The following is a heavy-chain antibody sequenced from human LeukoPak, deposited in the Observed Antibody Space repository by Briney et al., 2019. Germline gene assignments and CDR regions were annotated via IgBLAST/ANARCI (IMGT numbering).Heavy chain of an antibody. CDR1: GFTFSSYS. J-gene: IGHJ4*02. Sequence: GGSLRLSCAASGFTFSSYSMSWVRETPGEGREWVSSISSSSSYIYYADSVKGRFTISRDNAKNSLYLQMNSLRAEDTAVYYCARDRDTAMVFDYWGQGTLVTVSS. CDR3: ARDRDTAMVFDY. CDR2: ISSSSSYI. D-gene: IGHD5-18*01. V-gene: IGHV3-21*01.